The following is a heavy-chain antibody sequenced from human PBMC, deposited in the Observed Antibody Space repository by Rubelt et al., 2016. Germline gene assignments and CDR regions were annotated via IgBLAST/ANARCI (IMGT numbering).Heavy chain of an antibody. CDR3: ARDFQF. J-gene: IGHJ1*01. V-gene: IGHV4-34*02. CDR1: GGSFSGYY. Sequence: QVQLQQWGAGLLKPSETLSLTCAVYGGSFSGYYWSWIRQPPGKGLEWIGEITHSGSTNYTPSLKSRVTISLDTSKNQLSLELRSVTAADTAVYYCARDFQFWGQGALVTVSS. CDR2: ITHSGST.